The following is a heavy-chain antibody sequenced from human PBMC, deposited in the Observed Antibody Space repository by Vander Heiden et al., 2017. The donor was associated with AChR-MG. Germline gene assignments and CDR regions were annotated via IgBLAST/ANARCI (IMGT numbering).Heavy chain of an antibody. CDR3: ARDSTHCTGGVCYFQH. CDR1: GLTFSSYW. D-gene: IGHD2-8*02. CDR2: ISPDGRST. J-gene: IGHJ1*01. Sequence: EVQLVESGGGLVQPGGSLRLSCAASGLTFSSYWLHWVRQAPGEGLVCVSRISPDGRSTTYAGSVKGRFTISRDNAKNTLYLQMNSLRAEDTAVYYCARDSTHCTGGVCYFQHWGQGTLVTVSS. V-gene: IGHV3-74*01.